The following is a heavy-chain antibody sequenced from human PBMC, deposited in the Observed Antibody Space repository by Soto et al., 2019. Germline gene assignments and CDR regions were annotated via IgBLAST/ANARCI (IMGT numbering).Heavy chain of an antibody. CDR3: ARARGVDY. V-gene: IGHV3-7*03. CDR1: GFTFSNHW. CDR2: IKADGSEK. Sequence: PGGSLRLSCVGSGFTFSNHWMNWVRQAPGQGLEWVANIKADGSEKYYADSVKGRFTISRDNAKNSLYLQMNSLRAEDTAVYYCARARGVDYWGQGTQVTVSS. J-gene: IGHJ4*02. D-gene: IGHD3-16*01.